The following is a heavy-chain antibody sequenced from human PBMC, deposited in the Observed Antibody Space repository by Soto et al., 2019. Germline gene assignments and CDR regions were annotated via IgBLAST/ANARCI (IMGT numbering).Heavy chain of an antibody. V-gene: IGHV3-66*01. CDR2: IYNNGNA. CDR1: GFTVSSNY. D-gene: IGHD3-22*01. CDR3: ARLVVMTMGPDF. Sequence: GGSLRLSCAASGFTVSSNYMSWVRQAPGKGLEWVSIIYNNGNAYSADSVKGRFTISSDKSKNTLYLQMNSLRAEDTAVYYCARLVVMTMGPDFWGQGTLVTVSS. J-gene: IGHJ4*02.